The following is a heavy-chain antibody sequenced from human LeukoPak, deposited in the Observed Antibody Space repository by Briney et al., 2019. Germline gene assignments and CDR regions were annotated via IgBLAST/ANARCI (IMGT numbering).Heavy chain of an antibody. J-gene: IGHJ4*02. CDR1: GFTFATYA. Sequence: KPGGSLRLSCAASGFTFATYAMSWVRQAPGKGLEWVSSISSGASAIYQADSVKGRFTISRDNAKNSLYLQMNSLRAEDTAVYYCARGRGCSTMSCYPDYWGQGTLVTVSS. V-gene: IGHV3-21*01. CDR3: ARGRGCSTMSCYPDY. CDR2: ISSGASAI. D-gene: IGHD2-2*01.